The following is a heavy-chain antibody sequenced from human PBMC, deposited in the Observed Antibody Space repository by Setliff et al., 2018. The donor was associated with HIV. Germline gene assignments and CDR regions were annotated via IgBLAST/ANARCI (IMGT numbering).Heavy chain of an antibody. J-gene: IGHJ4*02. V-gene: IGHV3-7*01. D-gene: IGHD6-13*01. Sequence: PGGSLRLSCAASGFTFNSHWMSWVRQAPGKGLEWVANIKQDGSEKYYVDSVKGRFTISRDNAKDSLYLQMNSLRAEDTAVYYCARDKDSSSWYNQEYYFDYWGQGTLVTVSS. CDR3: ARDKDSSSWYNQEYYFDY. CDR1: GFTFNSHW. CDR2: IKQDGSEK.